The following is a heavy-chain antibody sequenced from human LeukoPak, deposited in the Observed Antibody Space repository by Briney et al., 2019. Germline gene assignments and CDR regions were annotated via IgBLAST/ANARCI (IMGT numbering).Heavy chain of an antibody. J-gene: IGHJ4*02. CDR1: GFTFSNYG. D-gene: IGHD2-2*01. CDR2: IWYDGGNK. CDR3: ARDLGGSASWIDY. Sequence: GGSLRLSCAASGFTFSNYGMHWVRQAPGKGLEWVAIIWYDGGNKYYADSVKGRFTISRDNSKNTLYVQMNSLRVEDTAVYYCARDLGGSASWIDYWGQGTLVTVSS. V-gene: IGHV3-33*01.